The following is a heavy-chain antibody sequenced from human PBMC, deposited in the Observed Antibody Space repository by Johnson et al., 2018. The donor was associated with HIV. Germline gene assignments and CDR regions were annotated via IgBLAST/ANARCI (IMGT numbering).Heavy chain of an antibody. J-gene: IGHJ3*02. CDR1: GFTVSSNY. Sequence: VQLVESGGGLVQPGGSLRLSCAASGFTVSSNYMSWVCQAPGKGLEWVSIIYSGGSTYYADSVKGRFTISRDNSKDTLYLEMNSLRAEDTAVYYCARDYETIWGQGTMVTVSS. CDR3: ARDYETI. D-gene: IGHD3-16*01. V-gene: IGHV3-66*02. CDR2: IYSGGST.